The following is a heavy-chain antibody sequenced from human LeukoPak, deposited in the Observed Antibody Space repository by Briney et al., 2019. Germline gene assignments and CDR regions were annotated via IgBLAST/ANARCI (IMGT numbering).Heavy chain of an antibody. Sequence: SDTLSLTCTVSGGSISSYYWSWIRQPAGKGLEWIGRIYTSGSTNYNPSLKSRVTMSVDTSKNQFSLKLSSVTAADTAVYYCARGYCSSTSCYGPWFDYWGQGTLVTVSS. V-gene: IGHV4-4*07. J-gene: IGHJ4*02. CDR1: GGSISSYY. D-gene: IGHD2-2*01. CDR3: ARGYCSSTSCYGPWFDY. CDR2: IYTSGST.